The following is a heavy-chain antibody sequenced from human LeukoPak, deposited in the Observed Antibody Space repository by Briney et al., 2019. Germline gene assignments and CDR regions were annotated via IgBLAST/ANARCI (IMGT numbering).Heavy chain of an antibody. Sequence: TSETLSLTCTVSGGSISSGGYYWSWIRQHPGKGLEWIGYIYYSGSTYYNPSLKSRVTISVDTSKNQFSLKLSSVTAADTAVYYCARDPTYSSGLDYWGQGTLVTVSS. CDR2: IYYSGST. V-gene: IGHV4-31*03. CDR3: ARDPTYSSGLDY. D-gene: IGHD6-19*01. CDR1: GGSISSGGYY. J-gene: IGHJ4*02.